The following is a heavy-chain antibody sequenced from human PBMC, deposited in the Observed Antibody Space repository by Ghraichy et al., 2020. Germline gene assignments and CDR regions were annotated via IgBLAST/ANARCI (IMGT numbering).Heavy chain of an antibody. CDR3: AQDYGDYFSVDY. Sequence: SGPTLVKPTQTLTLTCTFSGFSLSTSGVGVGWIRQPPGKALEWLALIYWDDDKRYSPSLKSRLTITKDTSKNQVVLTMTNMDPVDTATYYCAQDYGDYFSVDYWGQGTLVTVSS. V-gene: IGHV2-5*02. CDR2: IYWDDDK. CDR1: GFSLSTSGVG. J-gene: IGHJ4*02. D-gene: IGHD4-17*01.